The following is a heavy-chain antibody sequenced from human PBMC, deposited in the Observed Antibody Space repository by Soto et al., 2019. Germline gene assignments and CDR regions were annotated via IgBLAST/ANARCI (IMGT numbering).Heavy chain of an antibody. J-gene: IGHJ6*02. V-gene: IGHV3-33*01. CDR1: GFTFSSYG. CDR2: IWYDGSNK. CDR3: ARFRYGDYPYYGTDV. Sequence: GGSLRLSCAASGFTFSSYGMHWVRQAPGKGLEWVAVIWYDGSNKYYADSVKGRFTISRDNSKNTLYLQMNSLRAEDTAVYYCARFRYGDYPYYGTDVCGPGTTGTVSS. D-gene: IGHD4-17*01.